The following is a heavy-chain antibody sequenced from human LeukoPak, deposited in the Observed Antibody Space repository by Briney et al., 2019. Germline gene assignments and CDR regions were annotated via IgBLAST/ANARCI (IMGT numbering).Heavy chain of an antibody. CDR3: ARSRYCSSTSCYYDDYYYYYMDV. CDR1: GFTFSSYE. V-gene: IGHV3-48*03. D-gene: IGHD2-2*01. Sequence: GGSLRLSCAASGFTFSSYEMNWARQAPGKGLEWVSYISSSGSSIYYADSVKGRFTISRDNAKNSLYLQMNSLRAEDTAVYYCARSRYCSSTSCYYDDYYYYYMDVWGKGTTVTVSS. CDR2: ISSSGSSI. J-gene: IGHJ6*03.